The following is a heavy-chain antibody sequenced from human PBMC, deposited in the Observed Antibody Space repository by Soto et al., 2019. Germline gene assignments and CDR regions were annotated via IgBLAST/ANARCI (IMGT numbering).Heavy chain of an antibody. CDR3: ARDRAVVRYSGYDLAY. CDR1: GYTFTGYY. V-gene: IGHV1-2*02. CDR2: TNPNSGGT. D-gene: IGHD5-12*01. Sequence: ASVKVSCKASGYTFTGYYMHWVRQAPGQGLEWMGWTNPNSGGTNYAQKFQGRVTMTRDTSISTAYMELSRLRSDDTAVYYCARDRAVVRYSGYDLAYWGQGTLVTVSS. J-gene: IGHJ4*02.